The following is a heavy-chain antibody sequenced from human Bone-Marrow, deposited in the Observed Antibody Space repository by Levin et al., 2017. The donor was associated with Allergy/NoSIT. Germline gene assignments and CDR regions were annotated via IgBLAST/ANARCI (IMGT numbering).Heavy chain of an antibody. CDR3: ARSLRRENFDY. CDR2: ISYSGST. V-gene: IGHV4-59*01. D-gene: IGHD5-24*01. CDR1: GDSLSSYY. J-gene: IGHJ4*02. Sequence: SQTLSLTCTVSGDSLSSYYWSWIRQPPGKRLEWIAYISYSGSTNYNPSLKSRVTLSVDTSKNHFSLNLTSVTAADTAVYYCARSLRRENFDYWGQGILVTASS.